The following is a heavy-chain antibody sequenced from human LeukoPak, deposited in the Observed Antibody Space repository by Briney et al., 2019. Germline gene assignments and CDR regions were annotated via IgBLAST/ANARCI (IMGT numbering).Heavy chain of an antibody. D-gene: IGHD1-26*01. V-gene: IGHV3-11*04. CDR1: GFTFSDYY. CDR2: ISSSGITI. J-gene: IGHJ3*02. Sequence: GGSLRLSCAASGFTFSDYYMSWIRQAPGKGLEWVSYISSSGITIYYADSVKGRFTISRDNAKNSLYLQMSSLRAEDTAVYCCGRGRGNSGSFDVFDIWGQGTMVTVSS. CDR3: GRGRGNSGSFDVFDI.